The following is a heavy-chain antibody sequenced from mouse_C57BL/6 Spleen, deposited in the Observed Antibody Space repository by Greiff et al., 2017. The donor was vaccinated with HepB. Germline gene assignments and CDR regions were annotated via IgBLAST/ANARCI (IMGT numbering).Heavy chain of an antibody. J-gene: IGHJ2*01. CDR3: TRRNYYGSLDY. CDR1: GYTFTDYE. CDR2: IDPETGGT. V-gene: IGHV1-15*01. D-gene: IGHD1-1*01. Sequence: VQLQQSGAELVRPGASVTLSCKASGYTFTDYEMHWVKQTPVHGLEWIGAIDPETGGTAYNQKFKGKAILTADKSSSTAYMELRSLTSEDSAVYYWTRRNYYGSLDYWGQGTTLTVSS.